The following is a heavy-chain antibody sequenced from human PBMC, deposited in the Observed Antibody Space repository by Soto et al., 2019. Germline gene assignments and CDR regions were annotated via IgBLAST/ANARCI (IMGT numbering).Heavy chain of an antibody. D-gene: IGHD4-17*01. CDR1: GFTFSSYA. J-gene: IGHJ4*02. V-gene: IGHV3-23*01. CDR2: ISGTGGTI. CDR3: ARHFTVTPAYFDC. Sequence: EVQVLESGGGLVQPGGSLRLSCAASGFTFSSYAMSWVRQAPEKGLEWVSSISGTGGTIYYADSVKGRFTISRDNSKNTLYLQMNSLRAEDTAVYYCARHFTVTPAYFDCWGQGTLVTVSS.